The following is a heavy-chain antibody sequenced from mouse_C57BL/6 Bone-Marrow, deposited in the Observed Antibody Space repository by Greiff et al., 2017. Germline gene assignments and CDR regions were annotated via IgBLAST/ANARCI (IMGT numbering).Heavy chain of an antibody. D-gene: IGHD2-4*01. V-gene: IGHV1-26*01. CDR3: ARSGGGLPLYFDY. CDR1: GYTFTDYY. J-gene: IGHJ2*01. CDR2: INPNNGGT. Sequence: VQLQQSGPELVKPGASVKISCKASGYTFTDYYMNWVKQSHGKSLEWIGDINPNNGGTSYNQKFKGKATLTVDKSSSTAYMELRSLTSEDSAVYYCARSGGGLPLYFDYWGQGTTLTVSS.